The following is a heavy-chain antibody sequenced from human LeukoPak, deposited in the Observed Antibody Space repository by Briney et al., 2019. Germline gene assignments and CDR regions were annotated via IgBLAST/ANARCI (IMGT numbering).Heavy chain of an antibody. J-gene: IGHJ4*02. CDR3: ARDSYYDILTGYLRYFDY. Sequence: GGSLTLSCAASGFTFSSYSILWVRQAPGKGLEWVSSISSSSSYIYYADSVKGRFTISRDNAKNSLYLQMNSLRAEDTAVYYCARDSYYDILTGYLRYFDYWGQGTLVTVSS. CDR2: ISSSSSYI. V-gene: IGHV3-21*01. CDR1: GFTFSSYS. D-gene: IGHD3-9*01.